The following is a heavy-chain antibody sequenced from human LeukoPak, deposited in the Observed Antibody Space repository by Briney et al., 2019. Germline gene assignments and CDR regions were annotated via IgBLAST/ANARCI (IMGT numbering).Heavy chain of an antibody. D-gene: IGHD3-3*01. CDR2: IYHSGST. V-gene: IGHV4-30-2*01. J-gene: IGHJ4*02. CDR3: ATTRYYDFWSGFDY. CDR1: GGSISSGGYY. Sequence: SQTLSLTCTVSGGSISSGGYYWSWIRQPPGKGLEWIGYIYHSGSTYYNPSLKSRVTISVDRSKNQFSLKLSSVTAADTAVYYCATTRYYDFWSGFDYWGQGTLVTVSS.